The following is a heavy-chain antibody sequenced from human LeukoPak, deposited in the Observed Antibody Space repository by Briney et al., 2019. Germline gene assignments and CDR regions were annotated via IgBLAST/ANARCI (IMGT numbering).Heavy chain of an antibody. Sequence: GESLKISCKGFGYSFTSYWIGWVRQMPGKGLEWMGIIYPGDSDTRYSPSFQGQVTISADKSISTAYLQWSSLKASDTAMYYCARQEMATFLSPDYWGQGTLVTVSS. CDR1: GYSFTSYW. CDR2: IYPGDSDT. D-gene: IGHD5-12*01. CDR3: ARQEMATFLSPDY. J-gene: IGHJ4*02. V-gene: IGHV5-51*01.